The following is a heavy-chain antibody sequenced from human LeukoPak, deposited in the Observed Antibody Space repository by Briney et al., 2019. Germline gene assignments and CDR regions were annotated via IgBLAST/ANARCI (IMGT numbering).Heavy chain of an antibody. CDR2: IYYSGST. V-gene: IGHV4-59*01. CDR3: ARVALDIAVLFDP. J-gene: IGHJ5*02. D-gene: IGHD6-19*01. Sequence: PSETLSLTCTVSGGSIGSYYWSWIRQPPGKGLEWIGYIYYSGSTNYNPSLKSRVTISVDTSKNQFSLKLSSVTAADTAVYYCARVALDIAVLFDPWGQGTLVTVSS. CDR1: GGSIGSYY.